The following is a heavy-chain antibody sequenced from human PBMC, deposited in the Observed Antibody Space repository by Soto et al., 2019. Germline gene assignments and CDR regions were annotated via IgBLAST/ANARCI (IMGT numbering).Heavy chain of an antibody. D-gene: IGHD3-3*02. CDR2: TYYRSKWFN. CDR3: AREGRLAASIFHNWFDP. V-gene: IGHV6-1*01. CDR1: GDSVSHNSAA. Sequence: SQTLSLTCAISGDSVSHNSAAWNWIRQSPSRGLEWLGRTYYRSKWFNNYALSVKGRLTINPDTSKNQFSLQLNSVTPEDTAVYYCAREGRLAASIFHNWFDPWGQGTLVTVSS. J-gene: IGHJ5*02.